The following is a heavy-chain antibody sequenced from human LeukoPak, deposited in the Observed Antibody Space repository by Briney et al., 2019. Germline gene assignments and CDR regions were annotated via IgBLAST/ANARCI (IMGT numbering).Heavy chain of an antibody. Sequence: KYGESLKISCKGSGYSFTSYWIGWVRQMPGKGLEWMGIIYPGDSDTRYSPSFQGQVTISADKSISTAYLQWSSLKASDTAMYYCALSRITMIVVATSSPRVAFDIWGQGTMVTVSS. V-gene: IGHV5-51*01. CDR1: GYSFTSYW. CDR2: IYPGDSDT. J-gene: IGHJ3*02. CDR3: ALSRITMIVVATSSPRVAFDI. D-gene: IGHD3-22*01.